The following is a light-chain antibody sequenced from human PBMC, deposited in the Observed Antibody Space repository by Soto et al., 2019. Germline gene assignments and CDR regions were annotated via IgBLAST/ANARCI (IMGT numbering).Light chain of an antibody. J-gene: IGLJ2*01. CDR1: SSNIGSHT. Sequence: QSVLTQPPSASGTPGQTIAISCSGGSSNIGSHTVNWYQQLPGTAPGLLIYSNTQRPSEVPDRFSGSKSGTSASLAISGLQSEYEGDYYCAAWDDSLNGVVFGGWTKGTVL. CDR3: AAWDDSLNGVV. CDR2: SNT. V-gene: IGLV1-44*01.